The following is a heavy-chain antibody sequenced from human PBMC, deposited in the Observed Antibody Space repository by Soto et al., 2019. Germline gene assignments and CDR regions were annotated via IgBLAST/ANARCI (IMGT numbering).Heavy chain of an antibody. CDR1: GYSFTKYW. D-gene: IGHD1-26*01. J-gene: IGHJ6*02. CDR2: IYPDESDT. V-gene: IGHV5-51*01. Sequence: GESLKISCKGSGYSFTKYWIGWVRQMPGKGLEWMAIIYPDESDTRYSPSFQGQVTISADKSISTAYLQWSSLKASDTAMYYCARDLAYSRELLPHYYYYYGMDVWGQGTTVTVSS. CDR3: ARDLAYSRELLPHYYYYYGMDV.